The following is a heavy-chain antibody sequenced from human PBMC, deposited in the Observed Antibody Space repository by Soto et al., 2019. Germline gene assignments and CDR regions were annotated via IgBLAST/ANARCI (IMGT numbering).Heavy chain of an antibody. J-gene: IGHJ5*02. V-gene: IGHV1-2*04. CDR1: GYTFTGYY. CDR3: ARSGYCSGGSCYINWFDP. Sequence: GASVKVSCKASGYTFTGYYMHWVRQAPGQGLEWMGWINPNSGGTNYAQKFQGWVTMTRDTSISTAYMELSRLRSDDTAVYYCARSGYCSGGSCYINWFDPCGQGTLVTVSS. CDR2: INPNSGGT. D-gene: IGHD2-15*01.